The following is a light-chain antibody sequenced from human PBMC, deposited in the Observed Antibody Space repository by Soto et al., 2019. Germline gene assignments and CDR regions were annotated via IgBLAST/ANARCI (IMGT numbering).Light chain of an antibody. CDR3: AAWDDRLNGVV. CDR1: SSNIGSNI. V-gene: IGLV1-44*01. Sequence: QSVLTQPPSASGTPGQRVTISCSGSSSNIGSNIVNWYQQLPGTAPKLLIYSNNQRPSGVPDRFSGSKSGTSASLAISGLQSEDEADYHCAAWDDRLNGVVFGGGTKLTVL. J-gene: IGLJ2*01. CDR2: SNN.